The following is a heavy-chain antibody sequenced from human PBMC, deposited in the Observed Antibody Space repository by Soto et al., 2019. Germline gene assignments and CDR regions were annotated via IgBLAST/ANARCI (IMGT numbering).Heavy chain of an antibody. CDR3: ARDLAYIRQY. J-gene: IGHJ4*02. CDR1: GYTFTSYG. CDR2: ISTAHADI. D-gene: IGHD4-4*01. V-gene: IGHV1-18*01. Sequence: QLIQSGPEVKKTGASVKVSCKASGYTFTSYGISWVRQAPGQGLEWMGWISTAHADIGYAQKFXGXAXMXXDTSTSTAFMELRSLRSDDTAIYYCARDLAYIRQYWGQGTQVTVSS.